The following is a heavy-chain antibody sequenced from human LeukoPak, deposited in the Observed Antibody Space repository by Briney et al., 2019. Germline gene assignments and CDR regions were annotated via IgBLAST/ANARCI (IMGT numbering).Heavy chain of an antibody. J-gene: IGHJ6*03. CDR2: ISGYNTYT. CDR1: NNTLSNNG. Sequence: ASVKVSCKASNNTLSNNGITWVRQAPGQGLEWMGWISGYNTYTTYAQKFQDRVTMTKDTSTSTADMELRSLRSDDTAVYYCASTRCSGGSCSRYYYYMDVWGKGTTVTISS. CDR3: ASTRCSGGSCSRYYYYMDV. D-gene: IGHD2-15*01. V-gene: IGHV1-18*01.